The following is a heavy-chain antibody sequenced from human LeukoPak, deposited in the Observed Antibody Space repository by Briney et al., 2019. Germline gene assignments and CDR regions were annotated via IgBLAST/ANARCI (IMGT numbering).Heavy chain of an antibody. V-gene: IGHV1-69*02. J-gene: IGHJ4*02. CDR3: ARGIDSSEVDY. CDR2: IIPILGIA. D-gene: IGHD6-19*01. CDR1: GGTFSSYT. Sequence: SVKVSCKASGGTFSSYTISWVRQAPGRGLEWMGRIIPILGIANYAQKFQGRVTITADKSTSTAYMELSSLRSEDTAVYYCARGIDSSEVDYWGQGTLVTVSS.